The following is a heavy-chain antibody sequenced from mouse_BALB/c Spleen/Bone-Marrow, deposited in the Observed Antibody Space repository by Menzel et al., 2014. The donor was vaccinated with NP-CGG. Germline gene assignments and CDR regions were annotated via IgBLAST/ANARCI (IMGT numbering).Heavy chain of an antibody. CDR2: IDPANCNT. CDR3: AAYYYGTYGFAY. CDR1: SFNIKDTY. V-gene: IGHV14-3*02. D-gene: IGHD1-1*01. Sequence: EVQLVESGAELEKPGASVKLSCTASSFNIKDTYMHWVKQRPEQGLEWIGRIDPANCNTKYDPKFQGKATITADTSSNTAYLQLSSLTSEDTAVYYCAAYYYGTYGFAYWGQGTLVTVSA. J-gene: IGHJ3*01.